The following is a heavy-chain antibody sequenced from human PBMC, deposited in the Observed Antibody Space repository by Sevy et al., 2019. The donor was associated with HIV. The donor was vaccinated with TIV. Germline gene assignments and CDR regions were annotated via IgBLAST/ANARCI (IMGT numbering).Heavy chain of an antibody. CDR2: ISSISNYI. J-gene: IGHJ3*01. CDR3: ARDAREGSGHFPDGFDV. D-gene: IGHD3-3*01. V-gene: IGHV3-21*01. CDR1: GFTFSSSS. Sequence: GGSLRLSCAASGFTFSSSSMNWVRQAPGKGLEWVSSISSISNYIYYADSVKGRFTISRDNAKNSLYLQMSSLRAEDTAVYYCARDAREGSGHFPDGFDVWGQGKLVTVSS.